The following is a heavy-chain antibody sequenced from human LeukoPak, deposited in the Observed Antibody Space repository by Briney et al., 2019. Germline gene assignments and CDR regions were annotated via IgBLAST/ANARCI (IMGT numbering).Heavy chain of an antibody. D-gene: IGHD6-19*01. CDR3: ARAAYSSGWYRPYYYYYYGMDV. V-gene: IGHV3-48*03. CDR1: GFTFSSYE. Sequence: GGSLRLSCAASGFTFSSYEMSWVRQAPGKGLEWVSYISSSGSTIYYADSVKGRFTISRDNAKNSLYLQMNSLRAEDTAVYYCARAAYSSGWYRPYYYYYYGMDVWGQGTTVTVSS. CDR2: ISSSGSTI. J-gene: IGHJ6*02.